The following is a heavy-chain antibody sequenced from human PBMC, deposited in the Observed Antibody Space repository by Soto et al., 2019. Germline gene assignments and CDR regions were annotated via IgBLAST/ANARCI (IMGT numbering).Heavy chain of an antibody. D-gene: IGHD6-13*01. CDR3: ARDPIGYSNAQIDY. CDR2: ISSSSSYI. J-gene: IGHJ4*02. V-gene: IGHV3-21*01. CDR1: GFTFSSYT. Sequence: EVQLVESGGGLVKPGGSLRLSCAASGFTFSSYTMNWVRQAPGKGLEWVSSISSSSSYIYYADSVKGRFTISRDNTKNPLYLQMNSLRAEDTAVYYCARDPIGYSNAQIDYWGQGTLVTVSS.